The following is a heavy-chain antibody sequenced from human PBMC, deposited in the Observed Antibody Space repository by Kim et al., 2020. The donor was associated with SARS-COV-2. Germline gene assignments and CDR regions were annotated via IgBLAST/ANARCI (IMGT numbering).Heavy chain of an antibody. D-gene: IGHD3-9*01. CDR2: IWYDGSNK. CDR3: ARDYDILTGYYFYY. Sequence: GGSLRLSCAASGFTFSSYGMHWVRQAPGKGLEWVAVIWYDGSNKYYADSVKGRFTISRDNSKNTLYLQMNSLRAEDTAVHYCARDYDILTGYYFYYWGQGTLVTVSS. J-gene: IGHJ4*02. CDR1: GFTFSSYG. V-gene: IGHV3-33*01.